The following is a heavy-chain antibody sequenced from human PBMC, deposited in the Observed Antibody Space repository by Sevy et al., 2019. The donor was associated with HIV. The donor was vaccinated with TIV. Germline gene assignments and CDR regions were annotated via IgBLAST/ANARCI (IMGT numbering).Heavy chain of an antibody. CDR1: GFTFSSYW. D-gene: IGHD3-10*01. V-gene: IGHV3-7*01. CDR3: ARDRGVGTSAYGMDV. Sequence: GGSLRLSCAASGFTFSSYWMSWVRQAPGKGLEWVATMKEDGSERNYVDSVKGRFTISRDNAKNLLYLQMNSLRAEDSAVYHCARDRGVGTSAYGMDVWGQGTTVTVSS. CDR2: MKEDGSER. J-gene: IGHJ6*02.